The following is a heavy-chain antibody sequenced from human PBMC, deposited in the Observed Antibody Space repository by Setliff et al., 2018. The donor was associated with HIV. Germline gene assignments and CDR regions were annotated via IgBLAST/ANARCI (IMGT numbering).Heavy chain of an antibody. D-gene: IGHD2-21*01. V-gene: IGHV3-21*01. CDR2: ISVSGTDI. J-gene: IGHJ4*02. Sequence: PGGSLRLSCAASGFIFSGYTMVWVRQAPGKGLEWVSSISVSGTDIKYADSVKGRFTISRDNAKNSLYLQMNSLRAEDTAVYYCATDPRRLSYWGQGTLVTVSS. CDR1: GFIFSGYT. CDR3: ATDPRRLSY.